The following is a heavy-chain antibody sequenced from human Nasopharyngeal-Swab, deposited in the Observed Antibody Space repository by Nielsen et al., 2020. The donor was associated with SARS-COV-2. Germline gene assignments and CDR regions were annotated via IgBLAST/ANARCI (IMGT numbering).Heavy chain of an antibody. CDR1: EFVFSSYA. J-gene: IGHJ3*02. V-gene: IGHV3-30*04. CDR3: ARDLVRGRWLQYAFDI. CDR2: VSYDGSSK. Sequence: GESLKISCAASEFVFSSYAMHWVRQTPGKGLEWVALVSYDGSSKFYADSVKGRFSISRDNPKNTLFLDMYSLRLEDTALYYCARDLVRGRWLQYAFDIWGQGTMVTVSS. D-gene: IGHD5-24*01.